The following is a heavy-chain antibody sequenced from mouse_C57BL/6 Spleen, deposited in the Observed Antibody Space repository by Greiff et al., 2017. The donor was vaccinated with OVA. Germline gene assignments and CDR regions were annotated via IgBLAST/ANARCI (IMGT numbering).Heavy chain of an antibody. CDR1: GFTFSSYT. V-gene: IGHV5-9*01. D-gene: IGHD2-4*01. Sequence: EVKLVESGGGLVKPGGSLKLSCAASGFTFSSYTMSWVRQTPEKRLEWVATISGGGGNTYYPDSVKGRFTISRDNAKNTLYLQKSSLRSEDTALYYCARPYDYDGYFDYWGQGTTLTVSS. CDR3: ARPYDYDGYFDY. J-gene: IGHJ2*01. CDR2: ISGGGGNT.